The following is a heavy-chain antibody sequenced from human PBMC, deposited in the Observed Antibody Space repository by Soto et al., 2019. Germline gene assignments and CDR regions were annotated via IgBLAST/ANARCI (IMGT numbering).Heavy chain of an antibody. Sequence: PGGSLRLSCAASGFTFSSYGMPWVGQAPGKGLEWVAEISYDGSNKYYPDSVKGRLTISRDNSKNTLYLKMKSMRAEDTAVYYCEKVVRSRGITGTHFDYWGQGTLVTVSS. CDR3: EKVVRSRGITGTHFDY. V-gene: IGHV3-30*18. CDR1: GFTFSSYG. CDR2: ISYDGSNK. J-gene: IGHJ4*02. D-gene: IGHD1-20*01.